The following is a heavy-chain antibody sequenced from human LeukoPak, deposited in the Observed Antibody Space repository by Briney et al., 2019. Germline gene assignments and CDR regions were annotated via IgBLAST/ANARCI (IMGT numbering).Heavy chain of an antibody. J-gene: IGHJ6*02. Sequence: SETLSLTCTVSGDSISSSSYYWGWIRQPPGKGLEWIGTIYYSGSTYYNPSLKSRVTISVDTSKNQFSLKLSSVTAADTAVYYCARGEEFWSGYYREGPHTYNMDVWGQGTTVTVSS. D-gene: IGHD3-3*01. V-gene: IGHV4-39*01. CDR2: IYYSGST. CDR1: GDSISSSSYY. CDR3: ARGEEFWSGYYREGPHTYNMDV.